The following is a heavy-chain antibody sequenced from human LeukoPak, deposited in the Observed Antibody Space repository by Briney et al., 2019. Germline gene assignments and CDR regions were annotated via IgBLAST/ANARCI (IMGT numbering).Heavy chain of an antibody. Sequence: SETLSLTCIVSGASIITGDYYWSWIRQPPGKGLQWIGYIYYSGSTYYDPSLKSRVKISVDTSKNQFSLRLSSVTAADTAMYYCARAFGVSINGGWFDPWGQGTLVTASS. CDR3: ARAFGVSINGGWFDP. V-gene: IGHV4-30-4*08. CDR2: IYYSGST. J-gene: IGHJ5*02. D-gene: IGHD3-3*01. CDR1: GASIITGDYY.